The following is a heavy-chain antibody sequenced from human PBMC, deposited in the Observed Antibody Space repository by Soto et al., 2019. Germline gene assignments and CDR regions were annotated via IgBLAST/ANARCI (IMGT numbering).Heavy chain of an antibody. CDR1: GFSLSTNGVG. CDR2: IYWDDDK. J-gene: IGHJ3*02. V-gene: IGHV2-5*02. Sequence: GSGPTLVNPTQTLTLTCSFSGFSLSTNGVGVGWIRQAPGKALEWLGTIYWDDDKRYSSSLNGRLTITKDTSKNQVVLTMTNMNPVDTATYYCAHKSEDHSQTTFDIWAQGTMVTVSS. D-gene: IGHD1-7*01. CDR3: AHKSEDHSQTTFDI.